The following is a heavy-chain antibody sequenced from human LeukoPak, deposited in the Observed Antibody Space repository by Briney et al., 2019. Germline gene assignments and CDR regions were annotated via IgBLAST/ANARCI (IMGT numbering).Heavy chain of an antibody. CDR3: ARGTYYYYMDV. CDR1: GGSISSGSYY. Sequence: SETLSLTCTVSGGSISSGSYYWSWIRQPAGKGLEWIGRIYTSGSTNYNPSLKSRVTISVDTSKNQFSLKLSSVTAADTAVYYCARGTYYYYMDVWGKGTTVTVSS. J-gene: IGHJ6*03. V-gene: IGHV4-61*02. CDR2: IYTSGST.